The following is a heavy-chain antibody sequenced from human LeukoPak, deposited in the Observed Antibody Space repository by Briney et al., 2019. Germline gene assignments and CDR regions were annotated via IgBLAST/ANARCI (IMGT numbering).Heavy chain of an antibody. V-gene: IGHV1-58*02. Sequence: SVKVSCKASGFTFTSSAMQWVRQARGQRLEWIGWIVVGSGNTNYAQKFQERVTITRDMSTSTAYMELSSLRSEDTAVYYCAAGYGSGSYYPDYNRFDPWGQGTLVTVSS. CDR2: IVVGSGNT. D-gene: IGHD3-10*01. CDR3: AAGYGSGSYYPDYNRFDP. CDR1: GFTFTSSA. J-gene: IGHJ5*02.